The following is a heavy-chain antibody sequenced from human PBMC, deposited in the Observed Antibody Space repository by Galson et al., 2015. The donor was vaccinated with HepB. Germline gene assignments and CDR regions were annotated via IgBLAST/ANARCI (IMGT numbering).Heavy chain of an antibody. CDR3: ARRGVPYYYFDY. V-gene: IGHV3-53*01. D-gene: IGHD1-26*01. CDR1: GFSVSDNY. Sequence: LRLSCAVSGFSVSDNYMSWVRQAPGRGLEWVSIIYVSGSTYYADSVKGRFTISKDNSKNTLFLEMHSLSAEDTAVYYCARRGVPYYYFDYWGQGTLVTVSS. CDR2: IYVSGST. J-gene: IGHJ4*02.